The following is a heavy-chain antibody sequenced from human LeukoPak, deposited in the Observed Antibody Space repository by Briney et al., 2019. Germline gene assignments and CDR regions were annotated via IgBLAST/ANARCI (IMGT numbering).Heavy chain of an antibody. CDR2: INPNSGGT. Sequence: GESLKISCKGSGYSFTSYWIGWVRQAPGQGLEWMGRINPNSGGTNYAQKFQGRVTMTRDTSISTAYMELSRLRSDDTAVYYCARGAFPDYWGQGTLVTVSS. D-gene: IGHD2-21*01. CDR3: ARGAFPDY. V-gene: IGHV1-2*06. CDR1: GYSFTSYW. J-gene: IGHJ4*02.